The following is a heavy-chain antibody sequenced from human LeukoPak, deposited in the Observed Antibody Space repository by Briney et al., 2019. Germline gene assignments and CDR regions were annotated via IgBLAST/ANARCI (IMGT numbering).Heavy chain of an antibody. D-gene: IGHD3-16*01. Sequence: SETLSLTCTVSGGSIGGYYWSWLRQPPGKGLEWIGYIYFSGSTTYNPSLKSRVTISVDSSKNQFSLKLSSVTAADTPVYYCARGGSYGPPNFDYWGRGTLVTVSS. CDR1: GGSIGGYY. J-gene: IGHJ4*02. V-gene: IGHV4-59*12. CDR3: ARGGSYGPPNFDY. CDR2: IYFSGST.